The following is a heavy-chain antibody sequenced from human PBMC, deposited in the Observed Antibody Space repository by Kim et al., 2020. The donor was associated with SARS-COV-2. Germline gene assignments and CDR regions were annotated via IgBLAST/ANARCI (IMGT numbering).Heavy chain of an antibody. CDR2: ISSSGSTI. CDR3: ARDRSSSIDY. J-gene: IGHJ4*02. Sequence: GGSLRLSCAASGFTFSIYEMNWVRQAPGKGLEWVSYISSSGSTIYYADSMKGRVTVSRDNAKNSLYLQMNSLRVEDTAVYYCARDRSSSIDYWGQGTLVTVSS. V-gene: IGHV3-48*03. D-gene: IGHD3-10*01. CDR1: GFTFSIYE.